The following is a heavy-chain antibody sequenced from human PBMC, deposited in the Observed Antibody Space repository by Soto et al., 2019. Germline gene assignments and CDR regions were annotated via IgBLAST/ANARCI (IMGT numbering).Heavy chain of an antibody. Sequence: GGSLRLSWGASGFTFSSYAMSWVRQAPGKGLEWVSAISGSGGSTYYADSVKGRFTISRDNSKNTLYLQMNSLRAEDTAVYYCAKNCSVYSWGSYRSPRDYCSQGSLVTDSS. CDR1: GFTFSSYA. D-gene: IGHD3-16*02. J-gene: IGHJ4*02. CDR3: AKNCSVYSWGSYRSPRDY. V-gene: IGHV3-23*01. CDR2: ISGSGGST.